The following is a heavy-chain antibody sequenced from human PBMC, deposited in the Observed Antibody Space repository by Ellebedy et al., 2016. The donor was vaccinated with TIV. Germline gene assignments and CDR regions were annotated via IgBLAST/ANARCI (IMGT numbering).Heavy chain of an antibody. CDR3: ARGPKGSYFDS. V-gene: IGHV4-61*05. CDR1: GGSIDISTYY. Sequence: MPSETLSLTCNVSGGSIDISTYYWAWIRQTPGKGLEWIGYIYFSGTTMYNPSLKSRITISVDTSTNQFSLDVSSVTAADTAVYFCARGPKGSYFDSWGQGTLVTVSS. J-gene: IGHJ4*02. CDR2: IYFSGTT.